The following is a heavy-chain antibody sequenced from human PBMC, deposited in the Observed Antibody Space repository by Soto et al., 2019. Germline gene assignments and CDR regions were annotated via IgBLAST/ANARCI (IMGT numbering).Heavy chain of an antibody. CDR1: GGSISSGNW. CDR3: ARKTLRDCYSPYGMAV. Sequence: PSETLSLTCPVSGGSISSGNWWRWVRQPPGKGLAWIVEIYHSGSTNYNPSLKSRVTISVDNAKNQFSLKLSHVTAADTAVYYCARKTLRDCYSPYGMAVRSQRPTVTVSS. CDR2: IYHSGST. V-gene: IGHV4-4*02. D-gene: IGHD4-17*01. J-gene: IGHJ6*02.